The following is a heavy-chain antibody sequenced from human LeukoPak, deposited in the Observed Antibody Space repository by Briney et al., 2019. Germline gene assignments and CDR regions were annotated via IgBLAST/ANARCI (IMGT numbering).Heavy chain of an antibody. D-gene: IGHD5-18*01. V-gene: IGHV1-69*13. CDR3: ARSQGYSYGSSY. CDR1: GGSFGRYA. Sequence: ASVKVSCKAPGGSFGRYAISWVRQAPGQGLEWMGGIVPILGTANYAQKFQGRVTITADDSTDTAYMELTSLRSADTAVYYCARSQGYSYGSSYWGQGTLVTVSS. J-gene: IGHJ4*02. CDR2: IVPILGTA.